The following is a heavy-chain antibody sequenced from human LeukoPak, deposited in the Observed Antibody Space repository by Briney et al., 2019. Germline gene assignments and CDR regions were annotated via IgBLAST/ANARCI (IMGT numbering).Heavy chain of an antibody. V-gene: IGHV4-61*01. CDR3: ARGNYYDSSGIDY. D-gene: IGHD3-22*01. Sequence: SQTLSLTCTVSGGSISSGSYYWSWIRQPPGKGLEWIGYIYYSGSTNYNPSLKSRVTISVDTSKNQFSLKLSSVTAADTAVYYCARGNYYDSSGIDYWGQGTLVTVSS. CDR2: IYYSGST. CDR1: GGSISSGSYY. J-gene: IGHJ4*02.